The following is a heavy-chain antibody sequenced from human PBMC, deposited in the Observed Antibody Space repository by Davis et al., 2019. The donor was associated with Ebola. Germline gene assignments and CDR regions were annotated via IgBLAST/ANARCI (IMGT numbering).Heavy chain of an antibody. J-gene: IGHJ3*01. CDR1: GYIFTSYD. CDR3: ARRRWSSSGCIFS. CDR2: MNPNSGNT. Sequence: AASVKVSCKASGYIFTSYDINWVRQAPGQGLEWMGWMNPNSGNTGYARKFQDRVTMTRDTSMNTAYMELSSLRSEDTAVYYCARRRWSSSGCIFSWDQGTMVTVSS. V-gene: IGHV1-8*01. D-gene: IGHD3-22*01.